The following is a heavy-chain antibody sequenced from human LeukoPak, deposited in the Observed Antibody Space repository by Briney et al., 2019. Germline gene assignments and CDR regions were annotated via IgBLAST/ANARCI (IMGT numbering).Heavy chain of an antibody. Sequence: GGSLRLSCAASGFTFSNYAMSWVRQAPGKGLEWVSAISGTGGDTYYTDSVKGRFTISRDNSKNTLYLQMSSLRAEDTAIYSCAKGSGSYKGIDYWGQGTLVTVSS. CDR1: GFTFSNYA. V-gene: IGHV3-23*01. J-gene: IGHJ4*02. CDR3: AKGSGSYKGIDY. CDR2: ISGTGGDT. D-gene: IGHD3-10*01.